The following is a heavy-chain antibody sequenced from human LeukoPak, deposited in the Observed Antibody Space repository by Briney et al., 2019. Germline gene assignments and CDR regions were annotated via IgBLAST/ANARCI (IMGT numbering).Heavy chain of an antibody. CDR1: GSTFSSTW. Sequence: PGGSLRPSCATSGSTFSSTWMSWVGQAPGKGLEWVANIKHDGSETNYVDSVKGRFTISRDNAKNSLHLQMNSLRVEDTAVYYCAKNGGPHGMDVWGQGTTVTVSS. J-gene: IGHJ6*02. V-gene: IGHV3-7*02. CDR2: IKHDGSET. CDR3: AKNGGPHGMDV. D-gene: IGHD3-16*01.